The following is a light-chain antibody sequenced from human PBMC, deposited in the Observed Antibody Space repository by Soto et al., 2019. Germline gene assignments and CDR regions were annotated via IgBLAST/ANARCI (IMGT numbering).Light chain of an antibody. J-gene: IGKJ3*01. Sequence: EIVLTQSPGTLSLSPGERATLSCRASQSISNDYLAWYQQKPGQAPRPLIHGAASRASGIPDRFSGGGSGTDFTLAISRLEPEGVAVYFCEHYGISVPITFGPGAKVDIK. CDR1: QSISNDY. CDR2: GAA. V-gene: IGKV3-20*01. CDR3: EHYGISVPIT.